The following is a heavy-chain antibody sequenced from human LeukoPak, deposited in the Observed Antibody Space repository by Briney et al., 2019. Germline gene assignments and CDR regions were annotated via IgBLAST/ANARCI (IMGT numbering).Heavy chain of an antibody. V-gene: IGHV4-34*01. J-gene: IGHJ6*02. CDR3: ARVAEQYSSSSRPYYYYGMDV. Sequence: KASETLSLTCAVYGGSSSGYYWSWIRQPPGKGLEWIGEINHSGSTNYNPSLKSRVTISVDTSKNQFSLKLSSVTAADTAVYYCARVAEQYSSSSRPYYYYGMDVWGQGTTVTVSS. CDR1: GGSSSGYY. D-gene: IGHD6-6*01. CDR2: INHSGST.